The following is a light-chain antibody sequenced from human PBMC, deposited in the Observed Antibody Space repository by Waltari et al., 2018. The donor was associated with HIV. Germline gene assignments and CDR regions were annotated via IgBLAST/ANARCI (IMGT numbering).Light chain of an antibody. CDR3: QSYDTSLSAVV. J-gene: IGLJ3*02. V-gene: IGLV1-40*01. Sequence: QSVVTQPPSVSGAPGQGITVSCSGSSSNLGAGYGVHWYQQLPGTAPKVIIYDNNKRPSGVPDRFSGSKSGTSASLAITGLQAEDEAEYYCQSYDTSLSAVVFGGGTTLTVL. CDR1: SSNLGAGYG. CDR2: DNN.